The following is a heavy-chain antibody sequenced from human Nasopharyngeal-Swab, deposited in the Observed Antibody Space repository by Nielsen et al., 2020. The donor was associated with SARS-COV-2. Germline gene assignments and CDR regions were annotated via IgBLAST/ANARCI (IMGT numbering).Heavy chain of an antibody. CDR1: GFIFSASA. J-gene: IGHJ4*02. CDR3: TTDFYFDY. CDR2: IGDKDHNYAT. Sequence: GASLKISCAASGFIFSASAIHWVRQASGKGLEWVGRIGDKDHNYATTYAASVQGRFTISRDDSKNTAFLQMDSLKTEDTALYYCTTDFYFDYWGQGTLVTVSS. V-gene: IGHV3-73*01.